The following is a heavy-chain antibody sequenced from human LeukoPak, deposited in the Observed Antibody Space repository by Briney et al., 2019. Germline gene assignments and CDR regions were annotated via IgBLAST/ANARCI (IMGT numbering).Heavy chain of an antibody. CDR1: GGSFSGYY. D-gene: IGHD4-17*01. J-gene: IGHJ1*01. CDR2: INHSGST. V-gene: IGHV4-34*01. Sequence: SETLSLTCAVYGGSFSGYYWSWIRQPPEKGLEWIGEINHSGSTNYNPSLKSRVTILVDTSKNQFSLKLSSVTAADTAVYYCARGHSPMTTKVSYFQHWGQGTLVTVSS. CDR3: ARGHSPMTTKVSYFQH.